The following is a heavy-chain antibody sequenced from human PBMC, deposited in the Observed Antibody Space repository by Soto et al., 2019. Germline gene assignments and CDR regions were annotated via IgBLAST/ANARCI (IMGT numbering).Heavy chain of an antibody. Sequence: SETLSLTCTVSGDSISGGASFWSWIRQPPGKGLEWIANVYYSGSSYYNPSLKSRLTISVDTTKNQFSLQLKSMTAADTAVYYCAKLSCTSSTCYFPGWFDPWGQGTLVTAPQ. V-gene: IGHV4-31*03. CDR2: VYYSGSS. CDR3: AKLSCTSSTCYFPGWFDP. J-gene: IGHJ5*02. D-gene: IGHD2-2*01. CDR1: GDSISGGASF.